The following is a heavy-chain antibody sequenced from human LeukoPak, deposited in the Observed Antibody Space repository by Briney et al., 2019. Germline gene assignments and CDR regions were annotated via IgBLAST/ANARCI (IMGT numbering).Heavy chain of an antibody. CDR2: INPSGGAT. Sequence: ASVKVSCKASGYTFTNYYMHWVRQAPGQGLEWMGIINPSGGATSYAQKFQGRVTMTRDMSTSTVYMELSSLRSEDTAVYYCARSTARKLVVPAAMREYYYYYMDVWGKGTTVTVSS. CDR3: ARSTARKLVVPAAMREYYYYYMDV. J-gene: IGHJ6*03. V-gene: IGHV1-46*01. D-gene: IGHD2-2*01. CDR1: GYTFTNYY.